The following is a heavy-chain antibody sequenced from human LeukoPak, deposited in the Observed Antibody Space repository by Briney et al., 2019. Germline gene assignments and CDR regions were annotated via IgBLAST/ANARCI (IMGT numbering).Heavy chain of an antibody. D-gene: IGHD3-10*01. CDR2: IYYSGST. J-gene: IGHJ5*02. CDR1: GGSISSYY. CDR3: ARGPKTYYYGSGRSNWFDP. V-gene: IGHV4-59*12. Sequence: SETLSLTCTVSGGSISSYYWSWIRQPPGKGLEWIGYIYYSGSTNYNPSLKSRVTISVDTSKNQFSLKLSSVTAADTAVYYCARGPKTYYYGSGRSNWFDPWGQGTLVTVSS.